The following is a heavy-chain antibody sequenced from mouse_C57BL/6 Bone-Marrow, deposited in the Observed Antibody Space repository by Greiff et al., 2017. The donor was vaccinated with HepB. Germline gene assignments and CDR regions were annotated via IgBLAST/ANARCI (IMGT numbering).Heavy chain of an antibody. CDR2: ISYDGSN. Sequence: EVKLMESGPGLVKPSQSLSLTCSVTGYSITSGYYWNWIRQFPGNKLEWMGYISYDGSNNYNPSLKNRISITRDTSKNQFFLKLNSVTTEDTATYYCASLLLSYWGQGTLVTVSA. CDR3: ASLLLSY. CDR1: GYSITSGYY. V-gene: IGHV3-6*01. J-gene: IGHJ3*01.